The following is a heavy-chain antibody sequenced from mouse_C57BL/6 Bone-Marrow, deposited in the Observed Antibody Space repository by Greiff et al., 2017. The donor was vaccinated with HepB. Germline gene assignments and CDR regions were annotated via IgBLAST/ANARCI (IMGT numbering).Heavy chain of an antibody. J-gene: IGHJ2*01. Sequence: QVQLKESGAELVRPGTSVKMSCKASGYTFTNYWIGWAKQRPGHGLEWIGDIYPGGGYTNYNEKFKGKATLTANKSSSTAYMQFSSLTSEDSAIYYCARVRGYGYYFDYWGQGTTLTVSS. CDR3: ARVRGYGYYFDY. CDR2: IYPGGGYT. CDR1: GYTFTNYW. V-gene: IGHV1-63*01. D-gene: IGHD3-2*02.